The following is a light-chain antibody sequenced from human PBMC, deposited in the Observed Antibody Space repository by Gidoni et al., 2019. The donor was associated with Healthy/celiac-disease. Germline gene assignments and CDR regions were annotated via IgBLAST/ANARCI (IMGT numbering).Light chain of an antibody. CDR2: DAS. V-gene: IGKV3-11*01. J-gene: IGKJ2*01. CDR1: QNVSSY. CDR3: QQRSNGPSYT. Sequence: EIVLTQSPATLSLSPGERATLSCRASQNVSSYLAWYQQKPGQAPRLLIYDASNRATGIPARFSGSGSGTDFTLTISSLEPEDFAVYYCQQRSNGPSYTFGQGTKLEIK.